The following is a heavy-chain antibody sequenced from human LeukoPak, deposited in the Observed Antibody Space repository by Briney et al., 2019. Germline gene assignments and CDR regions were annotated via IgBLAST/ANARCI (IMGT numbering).Heavy chain of an antibody. CDR3: AKEHGGWYFDY. CDR2: ISDNGDTT. CDR1: GFTFSSYA. J-gene: IGHJ4*02. V-gene: IGHV3-23*01. Sequence: GGSLRLSCAASGFTFSSYAMSWVRQAPGKGLEWVSAISDNGDTTYYADSVKGRFTIARDNSKSTVHLQMNSLRPDDTAIYYCAKEHGGWYFDYWGQGTLVTVSS. D-gene: IGHD6-19*01.